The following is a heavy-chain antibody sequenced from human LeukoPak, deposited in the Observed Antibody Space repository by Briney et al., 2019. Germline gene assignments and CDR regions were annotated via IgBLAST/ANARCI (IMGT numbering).Heavy chain of an antibody. D-gene: IGHD6-6*01. V-gene: IGHV4-38-2*01. CDR1: DFSISNPYY. Sequence: SETLSLTCAVSDFSISNPYYWGWVRQPPGKGLEGIGNIYHSRNTYYNPSLKSRVTISVDTSKNQFSLRLNSVTAADTAVYYCARVEWGSVAALDDWYFDLWGRGTLVAVSS. J-gene: IGHJ2*01. CDR2: IYHSRNT. CDR3: ARVEWGSVAALDDWYFDL.